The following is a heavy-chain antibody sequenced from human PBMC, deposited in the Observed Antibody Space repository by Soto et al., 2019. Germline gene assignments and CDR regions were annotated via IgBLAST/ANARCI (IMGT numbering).Heavy chain of an antibody. D-gene: IGHD6-6*01. V-gene: IGHV3-23*01. Sequence: EVQLLESGGGLVQPGGSLRLSCAASGFTFSSYAMSWVRQAPGKGMEWVSAISGSGGSTYYADSVKGRFTISRDNSKNTLYLQMNSLRAEDTAVYYCAKGRTYRRSSGGMDYWGQGTLVTVSS. CDR1: GFTFSSYA. CDR2: ISGSGGST. J-gene: IGHJ4*02. CDR3: AKGRTYRRSSGGMDY.